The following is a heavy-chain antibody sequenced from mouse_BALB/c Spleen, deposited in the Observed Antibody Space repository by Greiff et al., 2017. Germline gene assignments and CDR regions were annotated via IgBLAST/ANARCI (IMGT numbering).Heavy chain of an antibody. Sequence: EVQLQESGAELVKPGASVKLSCTASGFNIKDTYMHWVKQRPEQGLEWIGRIDPANGNTKYDPKFQGKATITADTSSNTAYLQLSSLTSEDTAVYYCARLHYYGSSPLPTYWGQGTLVTVSA. D-gene: IGHD1-1*01. J-gene: IGHJ3*01. CDR3: ARLHYYGSSPLPTY. CDR2: IDPANGNT. CDR1: GFNIKDTY. V-gene: IGHV14-3*02.